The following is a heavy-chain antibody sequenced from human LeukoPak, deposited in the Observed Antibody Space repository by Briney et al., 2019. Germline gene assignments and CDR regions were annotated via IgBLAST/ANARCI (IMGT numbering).Heavy chain of an antibody. CDR2: IYSGGST. CDR3: ARDPGTRSFDI. J-gene: IGHJ3*02. D-gene: IGHD3-10*01. V-gene: IGHV3-53*04. CDR1: GFTVSSNY. Sequence: GGSLRLSCAASGFTVSSNYMSWVRQAPGKGLEWVSVIYSGGSTYYAGSVKGRFTISRHSSKNTLYLQMNSLRAEDTAVYYCARDPGTRSFDIWGQGTMVTVSS.